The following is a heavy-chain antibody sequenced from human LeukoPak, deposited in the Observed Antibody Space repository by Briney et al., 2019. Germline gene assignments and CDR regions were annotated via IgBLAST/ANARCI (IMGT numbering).Heavy chain of an antibody. CDR3: ATADSWIQDSFDY. V-gene: IGHV1-69*13. J-gene: IGHJ4*02. CDR2: IIPIFGTA. Sequence: GASVKVSCKASGGTFSSYAISWVRQAPGQGLEWMGGIIPIFGTANYAQKFQGRVTITADESTSTAYMELSSLRSEDTAVYYCATADSWIQDSFDYWGQGTLVTVSS. D-gene: IGHD5-18*01. CDR1: GGTFSSYA.